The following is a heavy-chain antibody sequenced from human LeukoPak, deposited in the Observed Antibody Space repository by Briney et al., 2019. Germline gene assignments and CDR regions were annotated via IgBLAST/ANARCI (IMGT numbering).Heavy chain of an antibody. Sequence: PGGSPRLSCAASGFTFSGSAMHWVRQASGKGLEWVGRIRSKANSYATAYAASVKGRFTISRDDSKNTAYLQMNSLKTEDTAVYYCTRERYDFWSGSHFDYWGQGTLVTVSS. CDR1: GFTFSGSA. CDR3: TRERYDFWSGSHFDY. CDR2: IRSKANSYAT. J-gene: IGHJ4*02. D-gene: IGHD3-3*01. V-gene: IGHV3-73*01.